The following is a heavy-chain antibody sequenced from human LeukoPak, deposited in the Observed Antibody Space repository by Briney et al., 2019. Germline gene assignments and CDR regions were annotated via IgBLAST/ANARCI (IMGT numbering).Heavy chain of an antibody. J-gene: IGHJ3*02. CDR1: GFTFSSYG. V-gene: IGHV3-33*01. Sequence: GGSLRLSCAASGFTFSSYGMHWVRQAPGKGLEWVAVIWYDGSNKYYADSVKGRFTISRDNSKNTLYLQMNSLRAEDTAVYYCARTYCSSTSCYPIAFDAFDIWGQGTMVTVSS. CDR3: ARTYCSSTSCYPIAFDAFDI. D-gene: IGHD2-2*01. CDR2: IWYDGSNK.